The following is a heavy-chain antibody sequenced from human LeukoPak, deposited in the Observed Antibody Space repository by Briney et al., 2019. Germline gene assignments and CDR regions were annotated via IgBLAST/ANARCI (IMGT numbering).Heavy chain of an antibody. Sequence: GGSLRLSCAASGFTFSSYGMHWVRQAPGKGLEWVAVISYDGSNKYYADSVKGRFTISRDNSKDTLYLQMNSLRAEDTAVYYCAKDNGGPLAYYYDSSGYYDYWGQGTLVTVSS. V-gene: IGHV3-30*18. J-gene: IGHJ4*02. D-gene: IGHD3-22*01. CDR2: ISYDGSNK. CDR1: GFTFSSYG. CDR3: AKDNGGPLAYYYDSSGYYDY.